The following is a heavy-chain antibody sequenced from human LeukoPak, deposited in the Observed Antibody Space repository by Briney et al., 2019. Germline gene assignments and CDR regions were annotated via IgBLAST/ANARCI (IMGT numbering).Heavy chain of an antibody. J-gene: IGHJ5*02. CDR3: ASRYCSGGDCYSWFDP. V-gene: IGHV4-34*01. CDR1: GGSLSGYK. D-gene: IGHD2-15*01. Sequence: SETLSLTCAVYGGSLSGYKCSWLRQPPGKGLEWIGEINHSGSTNYNPSLTSRIIISVGTSKNQFSLKLSSVTAADTAVYYCASRYCSGGDCYSWFDPWGQGILVTVSS. CDR2: INHSGST.